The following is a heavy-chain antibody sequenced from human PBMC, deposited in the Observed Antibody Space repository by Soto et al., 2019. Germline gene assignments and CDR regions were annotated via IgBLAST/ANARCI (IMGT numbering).Heavy chain of an antibody. V-gene: IGHV4-30-4*01. CDR2: ISNSGST. CDR1: GGSVTSDEDY. D-gene: IGHD3-3*01. CDR3: ATGSGSTYGYLDY. J-gene: IGHJ4*02. Sequence: SETLSLTCTVSGGSVTSDEDYWSWIRQSPGKGLEWIGYISNSGSTGYNPSLKTRLSMSVDRSKNQFTLRLTSVTAADTAVYCCATGSGSTYGYLDYWGQGTQVTVSS.